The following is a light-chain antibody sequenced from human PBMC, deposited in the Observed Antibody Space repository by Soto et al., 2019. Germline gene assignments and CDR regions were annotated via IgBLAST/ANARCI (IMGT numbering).Light chain of an antibody. V-gene: IGLV2-18*02. CDR2: EVS. CDR3: CSYAGSHTWV. Sequence: QSALTQPRSVSGSPGQSVTISCTGISSDVDSYNRVSWYQQPPGTAPKLMIYEVSNRPSGVPDRFSGSKSGNTASLTISGLQAEDEADYYCCSYAGSHTWVFGTGT. CDR1: SSDVDSYNR. J-gene: IGLJ1*01.